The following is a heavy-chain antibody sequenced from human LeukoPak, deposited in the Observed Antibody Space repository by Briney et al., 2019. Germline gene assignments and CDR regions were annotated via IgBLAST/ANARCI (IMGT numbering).Heavy chain of an antibody. V-gene: IGHV3-23*01. Sequence: GGSLRLSCAVSGFTFSNYVMTWVRQAPGKGLEWVSGISASGGSTYYADSVKGRFTISRDNSKNTLFVQMNSLRAEDTAIYYCAKVGEYSGYDSLGDSWGQGTLVTVSS. CDR1: GFTFSNYV. J-gene: IGHJ4*02. CDR2: ISASGGST. D-gene: IGHD5-12*01. CDR3: AKVGEYSGYDSLGDS.